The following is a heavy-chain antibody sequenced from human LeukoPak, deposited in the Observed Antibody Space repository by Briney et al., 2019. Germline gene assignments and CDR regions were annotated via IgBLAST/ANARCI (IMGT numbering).Heavy chain of an antibody. D-gene: IGHD3-3*01. V-gene: IGHV1-69*13. CDR3: ARDASREGGYDFWSGSYYYYSGMDV. CDR2: IIPIFGTA. J-gene: IGHJ6*02. CDR1: GGTFSIYA. Sequence: SVTVSFKASGGTFSIYAISWVRQAPGQGLEWVGGIIPIFGTANYAQKFQGRVTITADEPTSTAYMELTSLRSEDTAVYYCARDASREGGYDFWSGSYYYYSGMDVWGQGTTVTVSS.